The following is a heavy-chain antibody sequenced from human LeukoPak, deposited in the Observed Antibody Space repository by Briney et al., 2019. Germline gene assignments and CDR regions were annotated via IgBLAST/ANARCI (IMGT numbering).Heavy chain of an antibody. CDR2: INHSGST. CDR3: ARGRGNYGRYYFDY. J-gene: IGHJ4*02. CDR1: GGSVSSGSYY. V-gene: IGHV4-39*07. D-gene: IGHD1-7*01. Sequence: SETLSLTCTVSGGSVSSGSYYWSWIRQPPGKGLEWIGEINHSGSTNYNPSLKSRVTISVDTSKNQFSLKLSSVTAADTAVYYCARGRGNYGRYYFDYWGQGTLVTVSS.